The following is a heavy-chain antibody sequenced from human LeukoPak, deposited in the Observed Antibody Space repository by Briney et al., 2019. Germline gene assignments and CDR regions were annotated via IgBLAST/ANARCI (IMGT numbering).Heavy chain of an antibody. CDR1: GGTFSSHA. D-gene: IGHD6-19*01. Sequence: LWASVKVSCKASGGTFSSHAISWVRQAPGQGLEWMGGIIPIFGTANYAQKFQGRVTITADESTSTAYMELSSLRSEDTAVYYCARTIAVAGALDYWGQGTLVTVSS. J-gene: IGHJ4*02. CDR2: IIPIFGTA. V-gene: IGHV1-69*13. CDR3: ARTIAVAGALDY.